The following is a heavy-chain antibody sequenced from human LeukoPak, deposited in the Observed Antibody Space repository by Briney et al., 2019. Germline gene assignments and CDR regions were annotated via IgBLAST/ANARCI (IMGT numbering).Heavy chain of an antibody. CDR3: ARDWAGYSSSLNDY. J-gene: IGHJ4*02. Sequence: GRSLRLSCAASGFKFDDYGMHWVRQAPGKGLEWVAVIWYDGSNKYYADSVKGRFTISRDNSKNTLYLQMNSLRAEDTAVYYCARDWAGYSSSLNDYWGQGTLVTVSS. V-gene: IGHV3-33*08. CDR2: IWYDGSNK. D-gene: IGHD6-13*01. CDR1: GFKFDDYG.